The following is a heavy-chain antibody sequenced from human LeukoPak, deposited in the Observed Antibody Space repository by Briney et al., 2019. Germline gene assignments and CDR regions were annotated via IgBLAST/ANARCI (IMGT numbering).Heavy chain of an antibody. CDR3: ARVAYYYDSSGYYYYFDY. J-gene: IGHJ4*02. CDR1: GGSVSSNSAA. V-gene: IGHV6-1*01. D-gene: IGHD3-22*01. CDR2: TYYRSKWYN. Sequence: SQTLSLTCAISGGSVSSNSAAWNWIRQSPSRGLEWLGRTYYRSKWYNVYAVSVKSRITIHPDTSKNQFSLQLNSVTPEDTAVYYCARVAYYYDSSGYYYYFDYWGQGTLVTVSS.